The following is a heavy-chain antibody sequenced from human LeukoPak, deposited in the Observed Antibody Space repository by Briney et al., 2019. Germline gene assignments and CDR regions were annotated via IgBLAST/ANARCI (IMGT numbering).Heavy chain of an antibody. V-gene: IGHV3-30-3*01. CDR2: ISYDGSNK. Sequence: PGGSLRLSCAASGFTFSSYAMHWVRQAPGKGLEWVAVISYDGSNKYYADSVKGRFTISRDNSKNTLYLQMNSLRAEDTAVYYCAKARLFNIRGVIDYWGQGTLVTVSS. CDR3: AKARLFNIRGVIDY. J-gene: IGHJ4*02. CDR1: GFTFSSYA. D-gene: IGHD3-10*01.